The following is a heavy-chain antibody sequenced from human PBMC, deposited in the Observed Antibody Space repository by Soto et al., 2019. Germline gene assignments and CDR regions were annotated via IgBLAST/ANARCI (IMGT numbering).Heavy chain of an antibody. Sequence: PGGSLRLSCAASGFTFGSFAMSWVRQAPGKGLEWVSSITSGGTSTNYADSVKGRFTVFRDDSKDTLYLQMSGLRADDTAVYYYANHMTTVTRYYFDYWGQGALVTVS. CDR1: GFTFGSFA. CDR3: ANHMTTVTRYYFDY. J-gene: IGHJ4*02. CDR2: ITSGGTST. V-gene: IGHV3-23*01. D-gene: IGHD4-4*01.